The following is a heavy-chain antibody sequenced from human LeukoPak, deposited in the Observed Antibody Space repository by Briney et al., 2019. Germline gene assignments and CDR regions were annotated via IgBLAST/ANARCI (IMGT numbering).Heavy chain of an antibody. V-gene: IGHV1-18*01. Sequence: ASVKVSCKASGYTFTSYGISWVRQAPGQGLEWMGWISAYYGNTNYAQKLQGRVTMTTDTSTSTAYMELRSLRSDDTAVYYCARDPGVAVAGTDAFDIWGQGTMVTVSS. CDR3: ARDPGVAVAGTDAFDI. CDR1: GYTFTSYG. D-gene: IGHD6-19*01. CDR2: ISAYYGNT. J-gene: IGHJ3*02.